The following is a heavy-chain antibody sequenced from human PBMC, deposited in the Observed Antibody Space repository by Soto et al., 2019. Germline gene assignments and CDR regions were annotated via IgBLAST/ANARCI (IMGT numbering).Heavy chain of an antibody. V-gene: IGHV4-31*03. Sequence: SETLSLTCTVSGCSISSGGYYWSWIRQHPGKGLEWIGYIYYSGSTYYNPSLKSRVTISVDTSKNQFSLKLSSVTAADTAVYYCARGVTMVRGVMSGYYYYGMDVWGQGATVTVSS. CDR2: IYYSGST. J-gene: IGHJ6*02. CDR1: GCSISSGGYY. D-gene: IGHD3-10*01. CDR3: ARGVTMVRGVMSGYYYYGMDV.